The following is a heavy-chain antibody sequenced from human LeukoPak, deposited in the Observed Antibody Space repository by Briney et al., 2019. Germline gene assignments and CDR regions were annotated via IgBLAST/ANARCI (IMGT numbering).Heavy chain of an antibody. CDR1: GGSIISDY. J-gene: IGHJ6*03. V-gene: IGHV4-4*07. CDR2: INSRGST. CDR3: ARDSEGWSSAYCYYYMDV. Sequence: PSETLSLTCTVSGGSIISDYWSWIRQPAGKGLDWIGRINSRGSTKYNPSLKSRVTLSIDTSKNQFSLRLTSVTAADTAVYYCARDSEGWSSAYCYYYMDVWGNGTTVTVSS.